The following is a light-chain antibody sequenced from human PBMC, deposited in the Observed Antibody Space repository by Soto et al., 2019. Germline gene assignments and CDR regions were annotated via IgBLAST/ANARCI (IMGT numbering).Light chain of an antibody. J-gene: IGLJ7*01. V-gene: IGLV1-40*01. CDR1: SSNIGAGYD. CDR3: QSYDRSLSAV. Sequence: QSVLTQPPSVSGAPGQRVTISCTGSSSNIGAGYDVHWYQQLPGTAPKLLIYGNSNRPSGVPDRFSGSKSGTSASLAITGLQAEDEADYYCQSYDRSLSAVFGGGTPLPVL. CDR2: GNS.